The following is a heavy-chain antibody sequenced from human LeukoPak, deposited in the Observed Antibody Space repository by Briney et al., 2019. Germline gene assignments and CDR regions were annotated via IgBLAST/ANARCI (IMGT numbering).Heavy chain of an antibody. J-gene: IGHJ4*02. CDR3: ARVKQLVYGYYFDY. Sequence: SETLSLTCAVSGVSISSSEWWIWVRQPPGQGLEWIGEIHRDGRTRYNPSLKSRVTMSIDYSKNQFSLKVSSVTAADTAVYYCARVKQLVYGYYFDYWGQGTLVTVSS. CDR2: IHRDGRT. D-gene: IGHD6-13*01. CDR1: GVSISSSEW. V-gene: IGHV4-4*02.